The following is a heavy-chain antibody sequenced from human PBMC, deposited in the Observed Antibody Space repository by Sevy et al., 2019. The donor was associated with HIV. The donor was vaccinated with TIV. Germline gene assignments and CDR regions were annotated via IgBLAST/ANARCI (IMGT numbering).Heavy chain of an antibody. V-gene: IGHV3-23*01. Sequence: GGCLRLSCAASGFTFSKYSMSWVRQPPGKGLEWVSTLSFGCGEINYADSVKGRFTLSRDNSKRSVYLQMNNLRPDDTAVHYCAREGCTKPHDYWGQGTLVTVSS. J-gene: IGHJ4*02. D-gene: IGHD2-8*01. CDR2: LSFGCGEI. CDR1: GFTFSKYS. CDR3: AREGCTKPHDY.